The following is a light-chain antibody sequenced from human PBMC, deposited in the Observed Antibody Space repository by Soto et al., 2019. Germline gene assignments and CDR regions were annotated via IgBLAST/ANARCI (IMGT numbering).Light chain of an antibody. CDR1: QSVSRR. Sequence: EIVLTQSPGTLSLSPGGRATLSCRASQSVSRRLAWYQHRPGQSPRLLISGASMRASGVPVRFSASGSGTDFTLTISRLEPEDFAVYYCQQYAKAPLTFGQGTKVDI. V-gene: IGKV3-20*01. J-gene: IGKJ1*01. CDR3: QQYAKAPLT. CDR2: GAS.